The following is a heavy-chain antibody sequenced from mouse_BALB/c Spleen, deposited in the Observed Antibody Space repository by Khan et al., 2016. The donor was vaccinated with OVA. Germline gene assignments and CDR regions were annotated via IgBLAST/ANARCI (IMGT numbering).Heavy chain of an antibody. V-gene: IGHV1-18*01. CDR1: GYTFTEYT. CDR2: INPKNGVT. J-gene: IGHJ4*01. Sequence: EVQLQQSGPELVKPGASVKISCKSSGYTFTEYTLHWVKQSHGKSLEWIGVINPKNGVTNYNQKFKGKATLTVDKSSSTAYMEFRSLTSEDSAVYYGARDAGRYWGQGTSVTVSS. D-gene: IGHD3-3*01. CDR3: ARDAGRY.